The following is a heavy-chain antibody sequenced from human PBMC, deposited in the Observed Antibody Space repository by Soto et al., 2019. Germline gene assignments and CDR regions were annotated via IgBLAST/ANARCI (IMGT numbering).Heavy chain of an antibody. V-gene: IGHV4-30-2*01. J-gene: IGHJ5*02. Sequence: SETLSLTCNMSGDSYSISTYSWSWIRQPPGKALQWIGFIYQSGVTSYNPSLASRVSISLDRSNNQCSLKLKSVTAADTAVYFCAGMPYTSGLRFDPWGPGTLVTSP. D-gene: IGHD6-19*01. CDR2: IYQSGVT. CDR3: AGMPYTSGLRFDP. CDR1: GDSYSISTYS.